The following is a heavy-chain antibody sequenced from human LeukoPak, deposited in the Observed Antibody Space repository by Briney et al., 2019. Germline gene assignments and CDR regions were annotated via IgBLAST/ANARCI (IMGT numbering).Heavy chain of an antibody. V-gene: IGHV3-30*03. CDR1: GFTFSIYG. Sequence: GGSLRLSCAAYGFTFSIYGMHWVRQAPGKGLEWVAVISYDGSNKYYADSVKGRFTISRDNSKNTLYLQMNSLRAEDTAVYYCARERTSTVVTRLGAFDIWGQGTMVTVSS. CDR3: ARERTSTVVTRLGAFDI. CDR2: ISYDGSNK. D-gene: IGHD4-23*01. J-gene: IGHJ3*02.